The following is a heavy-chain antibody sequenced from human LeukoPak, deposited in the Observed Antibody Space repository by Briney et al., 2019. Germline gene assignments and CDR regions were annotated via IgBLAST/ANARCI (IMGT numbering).Heavy chain of an antibody. D-gene: IGHD3-22*01. Sequence: PSETLSLTCTVSGGSISSYYWSWIRQPPGKGLEWIGSIYYSGSTYYNPSLKSRVTISVDTSKNQFSLKLSSVTAADTAVYYCARQPADIPMIVVVSGAFDIWGQGTMVTVSS. CDR3: ARQPADIPMIVVVSGAFDI. CDR2: IYYSGST. CDR1: GGSISSYY. J-gene: IGHJ3*02. V-gene: IGHV4-59*05.